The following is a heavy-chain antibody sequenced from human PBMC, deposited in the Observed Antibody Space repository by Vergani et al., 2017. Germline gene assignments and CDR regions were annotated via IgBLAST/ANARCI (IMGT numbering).Heavy chain of an antibody. D-gene: IGHD6-13*01. CDR2: IYTSGSS. V-gene: IGHV4-61*02. CDR3: ARDRWGSSITGSYYYYYMDV. Sequence: QVQLQESGPGLVKPSQTLSLTCTVSGGSIGSGNYYWSWIRQPAGKGLDVIGRIYTSGSSTYNPSLKSRVTISVHTSKTQFSLKLSSVTAADTAVYYCARDRWGSSITGSYYYYYMDVWGKGTTVTVSS. J-gene: IGHJ6*03. CDR1: GGSIGSGNYY.